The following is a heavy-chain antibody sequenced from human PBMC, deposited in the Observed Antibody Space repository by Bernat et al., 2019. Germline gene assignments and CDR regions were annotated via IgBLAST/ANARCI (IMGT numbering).Heavy chain of an antibody. V-gene: IGHV3-33*01. CDR2: IWYDGSNK. CDR3: ARDPGTLVNDAFDI. CDR1: GFTFSSYG. J-gene: IGHJ3*02. D-gene: IGHD1-26*01. Sequence: QVQLVESGGGVVQPGRSLRLSCAASGFTFSSYGMHWVRQAPGKGLEWVAVIWYDGSNKYYADSVKGQFTISRDNSKNTLYLQMNSLRAEDTAVYYCARDPGTLVNDAFDIWGQGTMVTVSS.